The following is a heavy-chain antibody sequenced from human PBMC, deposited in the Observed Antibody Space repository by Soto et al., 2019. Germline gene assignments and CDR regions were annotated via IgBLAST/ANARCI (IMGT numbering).Heavy chain of an antibody. CDR2: IIPIFGTA. CDR1: GGTFSSYA. D-gene: IGHD3-3*01. J-gene: IGHJ3*01. Sequence: PVQVSCKASGGTFSSYAISWVRQAPGQGLEWMGGIIPIFGTANYAQKFQGRVTITADEPTSTAYLQLSSLRSEDTAVYYCAIQRTARSLARYPRAYDAFDLWGQGTMAT. CDR3: AIQRTARSLARYPRAYDAFDL. V-gene: IGHV1-69*13.